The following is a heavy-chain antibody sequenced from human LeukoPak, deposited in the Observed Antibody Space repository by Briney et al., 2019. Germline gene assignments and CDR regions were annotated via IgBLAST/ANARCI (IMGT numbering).Heavy chain of an antibody. Sequence: ASVKVSCKASGYTFTGYYMHWVRQAPGQGLEWMGWINPNSGGTNYAQKFQGRVTMTRDTSISTAYMELSRLRSDDTAVYYCARLAAYYYYYYMDYWGKGTTVTVSS. CDR2: INPNSGGT. CDR1: GYTFTGYY. D-gene: IGHD6-13*01. V-gene: IGHV1-2*02. CDR3: ARLAAYYYYYYMDY. J-gene: IGHJ6*03.